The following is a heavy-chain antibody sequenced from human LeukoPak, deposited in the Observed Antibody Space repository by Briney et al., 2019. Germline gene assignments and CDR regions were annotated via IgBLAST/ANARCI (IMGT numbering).Heavy chain of an antibody. Sequence: SETLSLTCAVSGGSISSNSYYWGWIRQPPGTGLEWIGSIYYSGSTYYNPSLKSRVTISVDTSKNQFSLKLSSVTAADTAVYYCALNRGSGWYFHYWGQGTLVTVSS. D-gene: IGHD6-19*01. CDR1: GGSISSNSYY. CDR3: ALNRGSGWYFHY. V-gene: IGHV4-39*01. J-gene: IGHJ4*02. CDR2: IYYSGST.